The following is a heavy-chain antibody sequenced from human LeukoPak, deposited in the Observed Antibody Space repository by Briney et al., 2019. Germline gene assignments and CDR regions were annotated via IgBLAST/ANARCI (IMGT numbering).Heavy chain of an antibody. V-gene: IGHV3-7*05. CDR1: GFTFSYYW. CDR3: AKLRRWEHFDY. J-gene: IGHJ4*02. Sequence: PGGSLRLSCAASGFTFSYYWMNWVRQAPGKGLEWVASIKGDGSEKYYVDSVKGRFTISRDNAKNSLYLQMNSLRAEDTAVYYCAKLRRWEHFDYWGQGTLVTVSS. CDR2: IKGDGSEK. D-gene: IGHD1-26*01.